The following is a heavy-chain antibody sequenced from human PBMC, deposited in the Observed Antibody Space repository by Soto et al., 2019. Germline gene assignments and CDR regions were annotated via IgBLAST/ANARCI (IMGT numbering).Heavy chain of an antibody. J-gene: IGHJ6*02. V-gene: IGHV6-1*01. Sequence: LSLTCAISGDSVSSNNAAWNWIRQSPSRGLEWLGRTYYRSKWYNDYAVSVKSRITINPDTSKNQFSLQLNSVTPEDTAVYYCARGVAAPTWGNDYGMDVWGQGTTVTVSS. D-gene: IGHD6-19*01. CDR3: ARGVAAPTWGNDYGMDV. CDR1: GDSVSSNNAA. CDR2: TYYRSKWYN.